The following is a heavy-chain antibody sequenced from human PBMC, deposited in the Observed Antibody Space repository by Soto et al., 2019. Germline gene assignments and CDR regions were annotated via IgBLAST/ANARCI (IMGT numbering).Heavy chain of an antibody. J-gene: IGHJ4*02. CDR2: IYYSGST. V-gene: IGHV4-31*03. CDR1: GGSISSGGYY. CDR3: AREATYYDILTGYPNLYYFDY. Sequence: SETLSLTCTVSGGSISSGGYYWSWIRQHPGKGLEWIGYIYYSGSTYYNPSLKSRVTISVDTSKNQFSLKLSSVTAADTAVYYCAREATYYDILTGYPNLYYFDYWGQGTLVTVSS. D-gene: IGHD3-9*01.